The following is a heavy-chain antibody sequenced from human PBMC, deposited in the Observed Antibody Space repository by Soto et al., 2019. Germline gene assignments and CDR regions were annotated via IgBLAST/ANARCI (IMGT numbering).Heavy chain of an antibody. Sequence: QITLKESGPTLVKPAQTLTLTCTFSGFSISSSGMGVGWIRQPPGKVLEWLTLIYWDDDKRYRPSLKSRLTITKDTSKNQVVLTMTNMDPVDTATYYCVHKVLREYYFDYWGQGILVTVSS. CDR3: VHKVLREYYFDY. D-gene: IGHD1-26*01. CDR1: GFSISSSGMG. CDR2: IYWDDDK. V-gene: IGHV2-5*02. J-gene: IGHJ4*02.